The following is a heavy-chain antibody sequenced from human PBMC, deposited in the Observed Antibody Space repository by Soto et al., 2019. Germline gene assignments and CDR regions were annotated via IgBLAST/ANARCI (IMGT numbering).Heavy chain of an antibody. CDR3: AKDRDSSAWYLDY. CDR2: ISGSGGST. J-gene: IGHJ4*02. V-gene: IGHV3-23*01. CDR1: GFTFSSYG. D-gene: IGHD6-19*01. Sequence: GGSLRLSCVASGFTFSSYGMSWVRQAPGKGLEWVSGISGSGGSTYYGESVKGRFTISRGNSMNTLYLQMNSLRVEDTAVYYCAKDRDSSAWYLDYWGQGTLVTVSS.